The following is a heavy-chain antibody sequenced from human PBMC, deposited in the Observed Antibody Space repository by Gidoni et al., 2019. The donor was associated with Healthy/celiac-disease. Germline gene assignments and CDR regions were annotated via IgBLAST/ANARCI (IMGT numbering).Heavy chain of an antibody. CDR2: INHSGST. V-gene: IGHV4-34*01. J-gene: IGHJ4*02. Sequence: QVQLQQWGAGLLTPSETLSLTCAVYGGSFSGYYWSWIRQPPGTGLEWIGEINHSGSTNYNPSLKSRVTISVDTSKNQFSLKRSSVTAADTAVYYCARSPPTYYYDSSGYLGYWGQGTLVTVSS. CDR3: ARSPPTYYYDSSGYLGY. D-gene: IGHD3-22*01. CDR1: GGSFSGYY.